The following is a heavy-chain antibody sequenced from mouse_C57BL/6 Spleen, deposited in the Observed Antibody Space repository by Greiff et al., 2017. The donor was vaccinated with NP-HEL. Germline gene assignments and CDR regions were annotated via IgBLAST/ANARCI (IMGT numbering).Heavy chain of an antibody. CDR1: GFTFTDYY. V-gene: IGHV7-3*01. CDR3: ARYRGSAWFAY. J-gene: IGHJ3*01. Sequence: EVHLVESGGGLVQPGGSLSLSCAASGFTFTDYYMSWVRQPPGKALEWLGFIRNKANGYTTEYSASVKGRFTISRDNSQSILYLQMNALRAEDSATYYCARYRGSAWFAYWGQGTLVTVSA. CDR2: IRNKANGYTT.